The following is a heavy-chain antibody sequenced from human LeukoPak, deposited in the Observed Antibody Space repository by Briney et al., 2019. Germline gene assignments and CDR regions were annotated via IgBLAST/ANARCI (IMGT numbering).Heavy chain of an antibody. Sequence: SETLSLTCAVYGGSFSGYYWSWIRQPPGKGLEWIGEINHSGSTNYNPSLKSRVTISVDTSKNQFSLKLSSVTAADTAVYYCARHVVSELRVVWFDPWGQGTLVTVSS. D-gene: IGHD1-7*01. CDR3: ARHVVSELRVVWFDP. J-gene: IGHJ5*02. CDR2: INHSGST. V-gene: IGHV4-34*01. CDR1: GGSFSGYY.